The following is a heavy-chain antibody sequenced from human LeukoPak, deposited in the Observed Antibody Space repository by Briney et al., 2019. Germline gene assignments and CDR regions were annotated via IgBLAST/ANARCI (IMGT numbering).Heavy chain of an antibody. Sequence: SETLSLTCTVSGYPISSGYYWGWIRQPPGKGLEWIGSIYHSGSTYYNPSLKSRVTISVDTSKNQFSLKLSSVTAADTAVYYCARDVPDYGSGSYYNYWGQGTLVTVSS. V-gene: IGHV4-38-2*02. CDR2: IYHSGST. CDR3: ARDVPDYGSGSYYNY. J-gene: IGHJ4*02. CDR1: GYPISSGYY. D-gene: IGHD3-10*01.